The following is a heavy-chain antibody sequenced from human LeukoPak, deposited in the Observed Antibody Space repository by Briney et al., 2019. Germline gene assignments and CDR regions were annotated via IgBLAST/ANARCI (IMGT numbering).Heavy chain of an antibody. D-gene: IGHD3-22*01. CDR1: GGSFSGYY. J-gene: IGHJ4*02. V-gene: IGHV4-34*01. CDR2: INHSGST. Sequence: SETLSLTCAVYGGSFSGYYWSWIRQPPGKGLEWIGEINHSGSTNYNPSLKSRVTISVDTSKNQFSLKLSSVTAADTAAYYCARGRIDYYDSSGYPSLNFDYWGQGTLVTVSS. CDR3: ARGRIDYYDSSGYPSLNFDY.